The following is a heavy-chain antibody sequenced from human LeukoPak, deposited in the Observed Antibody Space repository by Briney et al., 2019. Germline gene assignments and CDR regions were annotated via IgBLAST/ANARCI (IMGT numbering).Heavy chain of an antibody. J-gene: IGHJ4*02. V-gene: IGHV3-74*01. CDR2: INSDGSST. D-gene: IGHD3-22*01. CDR3: AGANYYDSSGYPRSFDY. Sequence: PGGSLRLSCAASGFTFSSYWMHWVRQAPGKGLVWVSRINSDGSSTSYADSVKGRFTISRDNAKNTLYLQMNSLRAEDTAVYYCAGANYYDSSGYPRSFDYWGQGTLVTVSS. CDR1: GFTFSSYW.